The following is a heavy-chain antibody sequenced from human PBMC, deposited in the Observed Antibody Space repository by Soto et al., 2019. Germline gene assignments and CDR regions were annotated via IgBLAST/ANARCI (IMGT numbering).Heavy chain of an antibody. CDR3: TREDY. CDR2: ISAGNGDT. Sequence: QVPFVQSGTEVKKPGASVKVSCKTSGFSFTNFVLHWVRQAPGRSLEWMGWISAGNGDTQYSQNFQGRATITRDTSATTTFLELSSLTYEDTAIYYCTREDYWGPGTVVTVSS. CDR1: GFSFTNFV. J-gene: IGHJ4*02. V-gene: IGHV1-3*01.